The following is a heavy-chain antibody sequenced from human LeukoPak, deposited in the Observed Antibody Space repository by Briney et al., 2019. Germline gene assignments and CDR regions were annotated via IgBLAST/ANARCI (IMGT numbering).Heavy chain of an antibody. J-gene: IGHJ6*02. CDR2: ITSSDSGT. CDR3: AKEGGYSSSWSLGRYYYYGMDV. Sequence: GGSLRLSCAGSGLTFSDYYMGWIRQAPGKGLELVAYITSSDSGTYYADSVKGRFTISRDNSKNTLYLQMNSLRAEDTAVYYCAKEGGYSSSWSLGRYYYYGMDVWGQGTTVTVSS. D-gene: IGHD6-13*01. CDR1: GLTFSDYY. V-gene: IGHV3-11*04.